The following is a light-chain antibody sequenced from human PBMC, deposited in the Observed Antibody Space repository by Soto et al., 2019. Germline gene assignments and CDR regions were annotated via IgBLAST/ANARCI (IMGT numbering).Light chain of an antibody. CDR2: GAS. V-gene: IGKV3-20*01. CDR1: QSVSSSY. J-gene: IGKJ1*01. Sequence: EIVLTQSPGTLSLSPGETATLSCSASQSVSSSYLAWYQQKPGQAPRLLFYGASNRATAIPDRFSGSGFGTDFTLTITRLEPEDFAVYYCQQYGDSPQTFGPGTKVDIK. CDR3: QQYGDSPQT.